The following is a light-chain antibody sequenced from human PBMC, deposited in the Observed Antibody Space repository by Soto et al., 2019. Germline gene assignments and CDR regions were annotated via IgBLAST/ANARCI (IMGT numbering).Light chain of an antibody. CDR3: QQRSNWLLT. J-gene: IGKJ4*01. CDR1: QSVSSY. V-gene: IGKV3-11*01. Sequence: EIVLTQSPATLSLSPGERVTLSCRASQSVSSYLTWYQQKPGQAPMHLIYDTSNRAPGIPARFSGSGSGTAFTLTISSLEPEDFAVYYCQQRSNWLLTFGGGTKVEIK. CDR2: DTS.